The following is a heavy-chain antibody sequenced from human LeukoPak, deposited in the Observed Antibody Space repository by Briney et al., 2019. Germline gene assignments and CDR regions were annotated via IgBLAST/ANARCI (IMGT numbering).Heavy chain of an antibody. Sequence: ASVKVSCKASGGTLSSYAISWVRQAPGQGLEWMGGIIPIFGTANYAQKFQGRVTITTDESTSTAYMELSSLRSEDTAVYYCARGLSNYYYYMDVWGKGTTVTVSS. CDR2: IIPIFGTA. CDR3: ARGLSNYYYYMDV. CDR1: GGTLSSYA. J-gene: IGHJ6*03. D-gene: IGHD4-11*01. V-gene: IGHV1-69*05.